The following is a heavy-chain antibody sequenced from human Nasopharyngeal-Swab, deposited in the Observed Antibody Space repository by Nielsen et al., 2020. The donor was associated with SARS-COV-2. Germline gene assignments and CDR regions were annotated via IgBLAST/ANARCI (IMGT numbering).Heavy chain of an antibody. Sequence: ASVKVSCKASGYTFNSYYMHWVRQAPRQGLEWMGIINPSGGSTSYAQKFQGRVTMTRDTSTSTVYMELSSLRSEDTAVYYCARDRVNTVTTVEPPFWKGYYYYGMDVWGQGTTVTVSS. J-gene: IGHJ6*02. V-gene: IGHV1-46*02. CDR2: INPSGGST. CDR1: GYTFNSYY. D-gene: IGHD4-17*01. CDR3: ARDRVNTVTTVEPPFWKGYYYYGMDV.